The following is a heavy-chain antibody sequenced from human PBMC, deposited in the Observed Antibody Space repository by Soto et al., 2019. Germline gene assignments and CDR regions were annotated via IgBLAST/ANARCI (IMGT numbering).Heavy chain of an antibody. V-gene: IGHV3-23*01. CDR3: AKDQVTMVRGVIIMLAPFDY. D-gene: IGHD3-10*01. CDR1: GFTFSIYA. J-gene: IGHJ4*02. Sequence: GGSLRLSCAASGFTFSIYAMSWVRHAPGKGLEWVSAISGSGGSTYYADSVKGRFTISRDNSKNTLYLQMNSLRAEDTAVYYCAKDQVTMVRGVIIMLAPFDYWGQGTLVTVSS. CDR2: ISGSGGST.